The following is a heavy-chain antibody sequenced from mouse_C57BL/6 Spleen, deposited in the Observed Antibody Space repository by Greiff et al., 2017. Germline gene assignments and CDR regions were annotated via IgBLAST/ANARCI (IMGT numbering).Heavy chain of an antibody. Sequence: VQLQQSGAELVRPGASVKLSCTASGFNIKDDYMHWVKQRPEQGLEWIGWIDPENGDTEYASKFQGKATITADTSSNTAYLQLSSLTSEDTAVYYCTTDGATGDGYFYDFGCWGQGTTLTVSS. D-gene: IGHD2-3*01. J-gene: IGHJ2*01. CDR1: GFNIKDDY. CDR2: IDPENGDT. CDR3: TTDGATGDGYFYDFGC. V-gene: IGHV14-4*01.